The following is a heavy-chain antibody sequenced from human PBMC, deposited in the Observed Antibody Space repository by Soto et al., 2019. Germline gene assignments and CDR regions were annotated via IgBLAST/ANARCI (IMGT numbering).Heavy chain of an antibody. Sequence: GASMKVSCKASGYTFTRYYMPWVRQAPGQGLEWMGRINPLVGRTNYAQKFQGRVTITADKSTGTAYMELNSLRSEDTAVYYCVRDSPIGSTFSGYDGIDYWGQGTLVTAPQ. D-gene: IGHD5-12*01. CDR2: INPLVGRT. CDR1: GYTFTRYY. CDR3: VRDSPIGSTFSGYDGIDY. V-gene: IGHV1-46*01. J-gene: IGHJ4*02.